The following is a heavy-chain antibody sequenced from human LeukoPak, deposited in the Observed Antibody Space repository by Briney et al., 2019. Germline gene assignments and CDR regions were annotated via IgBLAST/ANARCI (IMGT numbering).Heavy chain of an antibody. CDR2: INNVGSHI. CDR3: TTNSGIAAALPGN. D-gene: IGHD6-13*01. Sequence: GGSLRLSCAASGFTFSSSAMNWVRQAPGKGLEWVSSINNVGSHIYYADSVKGRFTISRDNAKNSLYLQMNSLRAEDTAVYYCTTNSGIAAALPGNWGQGTLVTVSS. CDR1: GFTFSSSA. V-gene: IGHV3-21*04. J-gene: IGHJ4*02.